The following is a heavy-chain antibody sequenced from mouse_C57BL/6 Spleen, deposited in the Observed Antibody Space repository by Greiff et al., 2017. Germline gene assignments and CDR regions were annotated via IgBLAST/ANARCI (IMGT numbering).Heavy chain of an antibody. V-gene: IGHV1-69*01. Sequence: QVQLQQPGAELVMPGASVKLSCKASGYTFTSYWMHWVKQRPGQGLEWIGEIDPSDSYTNYNQKFKGKSTLTVDKSSSTAYMQLSRLTSEDSAVSYCARRRRGSSSYYFDYWGQGTTLTVSS. CDR1: GYTFTSYW. CDR3: ARRRRGSSSYYFDY. CDR2: IDPSDSYT. D-gene: IGHD1-1*01. J-gene: IGHJ2*01.